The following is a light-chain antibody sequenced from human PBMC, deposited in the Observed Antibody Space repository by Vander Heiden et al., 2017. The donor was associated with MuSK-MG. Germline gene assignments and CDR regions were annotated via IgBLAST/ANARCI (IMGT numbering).Light chain of an antibody. V-gene: IGKV4-1*01. CDR2: WAS. J-gene: IGKJ4*01. CDR1: QSVLYSSNNKNY. CDR3: QQYYRPPLP. Sequence: DIVMTQSPDSLAVSLGGRATLNCKSSQSVLYSSNNKNYLAWYQKKPGQPPKLLIYWASTRESGVPDRFSGSGSGTDFTLTISGLQAEDVAVYYCQQYYRPPLPFGGGTKVEIK.